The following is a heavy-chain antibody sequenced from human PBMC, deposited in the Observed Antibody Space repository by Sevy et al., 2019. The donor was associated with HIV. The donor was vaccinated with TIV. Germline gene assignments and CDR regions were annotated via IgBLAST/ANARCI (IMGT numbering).Heavy chain of an antibody. V-gene: IGHV3-48*02. D-gene: IGHD7-27*01. CDR3: AREENRELGTIPLDS. CDR1: GFTFSHHN. Sequence: GGSLRLSCAAYGFTFSHHNMNWVRQAPGKGLEWISYISKSGSTTYFADSVRGRFTISRDNAKNSLFLEMHSLTDEDTAVYYCAREENRELGTIPLDSWGRGIQVTVSS. J-gene: IGHJ4*02. CDR2: ISKSGSTT.